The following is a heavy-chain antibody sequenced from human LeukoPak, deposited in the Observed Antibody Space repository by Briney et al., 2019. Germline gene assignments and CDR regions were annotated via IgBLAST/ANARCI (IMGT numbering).Heavy chain of an antibody. Sequence: GGSLRLSCAVSGFTVSSNYMSWVRQAPGKGLEWVSVIYSGGTTYYADSVKGRFTISRDNSKNTLYLQMNSLRAEDTAVYYCAKPREATSSHPSPPAAQHYYYGMDVWGQGTTVTVSS. J-gene: IGHJ6*02. CDR1: GFTVSSNY. V-gene: IGHV3-53*01. CDR3: AKPREATSSHPSPPAAQHYYYGMDV. CDR2: IYSGGTT. D-gene: IGHD2-2*01.